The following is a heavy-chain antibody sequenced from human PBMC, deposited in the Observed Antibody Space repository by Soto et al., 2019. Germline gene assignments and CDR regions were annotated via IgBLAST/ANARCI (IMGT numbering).Heavy chain of an antibody. CDR1: GASMNSYH. D-gene: IGHD6-13*01. Sequence: QVQLQASGPGLVKPSETLSLTCTVAGASMNSYHWSWIRQPAGKGLEWIGHIHSSGSTNYNPSLKSGVPMSVDTSKYQFSLRLMSLTAEDTAVYYCSRDQGVAAAGIPWFDPWGQGSLGTV. CDR2: IHSSGST. V-gene: IGHV4-4*07. J-gene: IGHJ5*02. CDR3: SRDQGVAAAGIPWFDP.